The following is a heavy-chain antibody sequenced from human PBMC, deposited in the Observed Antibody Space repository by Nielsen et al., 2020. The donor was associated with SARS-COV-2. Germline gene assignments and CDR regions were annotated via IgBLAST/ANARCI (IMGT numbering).Heavy chain of an antibody. D-gene: IGHD3-9*01. Sequence: ASVKVSCKVSGYTLTELSMHWVRQAPGKGLEWMGGFDPEDGETIYAQKFQGGVTMTEDTSTDTAYMELSSLRSEDTAVYYCATVPHYDILTGYFNPMTSPLDYWGQGTLVTVSS. V-gene: IGHV1-24*01. CDR1: GYTLTELS. CDR3: ATVPHYDILTGYFNPMTSPLDY. J-gene: IGHJ4*02. CDR2: FDPEDGET.